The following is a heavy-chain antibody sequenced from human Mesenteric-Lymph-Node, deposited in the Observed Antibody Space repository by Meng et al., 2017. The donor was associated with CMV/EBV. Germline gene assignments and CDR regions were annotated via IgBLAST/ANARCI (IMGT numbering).Heavy chain of an antibody. CDR1: GFTFSSYA. CDR3: ARDRETPIDY. Sequence: GGSLRLSCAASGFTFSSYAMHWVRQAPGKGLEWVAVISYDGSNKYYADSVKGRFTISRDNSKNTLYLQMNSLRAEDTAVYYCARDRETPIDYWGQGTLVTVSS. J-gene: IGHJ4*02. CDR2: ISYDGSNK. V-gene: IGHV3-30*04.